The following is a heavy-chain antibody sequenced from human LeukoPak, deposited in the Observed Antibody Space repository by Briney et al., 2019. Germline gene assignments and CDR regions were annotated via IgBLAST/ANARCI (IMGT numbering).Heavy chain of an antibody. V-gene: IGHV1-46*01. J-gene: IGHJ4*02. CDR3: ARERSGTTLGY. CDR1: GYTFTSYY. D-gene: IGHD1-7*01. Sequence: ASVTVSCKASGYTFTSYYMHWVRQAPGQGLEWMGIINPSGGSTSYAQKFQGRVTMTRDTSTSTVYMELSSLRSEDTAVYYCARERSGTTLGYWGQGTLVTVSS. CDR2: INPSGGST.